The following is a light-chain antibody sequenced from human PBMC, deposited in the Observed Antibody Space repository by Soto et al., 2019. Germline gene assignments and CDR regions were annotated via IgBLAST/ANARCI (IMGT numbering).Light chain of an antibody. Sequence: QSVLTQPPSASGSPGQSVTISCTGTSSDFGGYNYVSWYQQHPGKAHKLMIYEVSKRPSGVPDRFSGSKSGNTASLTVSGLQAEDEADYYCSSYAGSNNWVFGGGTQLTVL. CDR1: SSDFGGYNY. CDR3: SSYAGSNNWV. J-gene: IGLJ3*02. CDR2: EVS. V-gene: IGLV2-8*01.